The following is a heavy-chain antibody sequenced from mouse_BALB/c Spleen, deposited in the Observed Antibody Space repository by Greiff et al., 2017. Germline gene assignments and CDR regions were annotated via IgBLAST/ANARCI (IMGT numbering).Heavy chain of an antibody. CDR3: AREIGTTWELWYFDY. CDR2: IWGDGST. CDR1: GFSLTGYG. J-gene: IGHJ2*01. D-gene: IGHD1-1*01. V-gene: IGHV2-6-7*01. Sequence: VQLQESGPGLVAPSQSLSITCTVSGFSLTGYGVNWVRQPPGKGLEWLGMIWGDGSTDYNSALKSRLSISKDNSKSQVFLKMNSLQTDDTARYYCAREIGTTWELWYFDYWGQGTTLTVSA.